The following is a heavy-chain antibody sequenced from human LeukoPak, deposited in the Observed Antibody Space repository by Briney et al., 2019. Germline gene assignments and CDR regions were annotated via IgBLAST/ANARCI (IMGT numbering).Heavy chain of an antibody. CDR2: ISSSSSYI. CDR3: ARVKFQEKYFDY. Sequence: GGSLRLSCAASGFTFSSYSMNWVRQAPGKGLEWVSSISSSSSYIYYADSVKGRFTISRDNAKNSLYLQVNSLRAEDTAVYYCARVKFQEKYFDYWGQGTLVTVSS. CDR1: GFTFSSYS. V-gene: IGHV3-21*01. J-gene: IGHJ4*02.